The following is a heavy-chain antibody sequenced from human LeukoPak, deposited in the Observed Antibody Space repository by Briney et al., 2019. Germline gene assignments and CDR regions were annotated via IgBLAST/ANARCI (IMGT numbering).Heavy chain of an antibody. CDR1: GGTFSSYA. Sequence: ASVKVSCKASGGTFSSYAISWVRQAPGQGLEWMGGIIPIFGTANYAQKFQGRVTITADKSTSTAYMELRSLRSEDTAVYHCARGGVDTAMATADWFDPWGQGNLVTVSS. CDR2: IIPIFGTA. V-gene: IGHV1-69*06. J-gene: IGHJ5*02. D-gene: IGHD5-18*01. CDR3: ARGGVDTAMATADWFDP.